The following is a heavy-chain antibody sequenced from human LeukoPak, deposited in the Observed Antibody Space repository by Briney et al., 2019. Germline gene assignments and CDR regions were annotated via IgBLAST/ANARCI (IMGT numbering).Heavy chain of an antibody. Sequence: GGSLRLSCAASGFTLSNYAMSWVRQAPGKGLEWVSAISGSGDSTYYADSLKGRFTISRDNSKNTLYLQINSLRAEDTAVYRCANALTLVRGVIAPLDYWGQGTLVTVSS. CDR1: GFTLSNYA. CDR2: ISGSGDST. V-gene: IGHV3-23*01. D-gene: IGHD3-10*01. CDR3: ANALTLVRGVIAPLDY. J-gene: IGHJ4*02.